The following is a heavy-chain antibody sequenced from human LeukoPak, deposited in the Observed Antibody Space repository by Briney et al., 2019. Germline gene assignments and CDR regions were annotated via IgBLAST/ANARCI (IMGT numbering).Heavy chain of an antibody. CDR1: GGSISSYY. Sequence: PSETLSLTCTVSGGSISSYYWSWIRQPPGKGLEWIGYIYYSGSTNYNPSLKSRVIISVDTSKNQFSLKLSSVTAADTAVYYCARTYYDIAGYYYGMDVWGQGTTVTVSS. J-gene: IGHJ6*02. CDR3: ARTYYDIAGYYYGMDV. CDR2: IYYSGST. V-gene: IGHV4-59*01. D-gene: IGHD3-9*01.